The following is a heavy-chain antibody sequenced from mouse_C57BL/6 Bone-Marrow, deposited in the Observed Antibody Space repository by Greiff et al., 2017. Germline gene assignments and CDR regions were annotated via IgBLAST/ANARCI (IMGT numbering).Heavy chain of an antibody. CDR1: GYTFTGYW. Sequence: QVQLQQPGAELVKPGASVKLSCKASGYTFTGYWMQWVKQRPGQGLEWIGEIDPSDSYTNYNQKFKGKATLTVDTSSSTAYMQLSSLTSEDSAVYYCARNGYGWYFDVWGTGTTVTVSS. CDR3: ARNGYGWYFDV. V-gene: IGHV1-50*01. J-gene: IGHJ1*03. D-gene: IGHD2-14*01. CDR2: IDPSDSYT.